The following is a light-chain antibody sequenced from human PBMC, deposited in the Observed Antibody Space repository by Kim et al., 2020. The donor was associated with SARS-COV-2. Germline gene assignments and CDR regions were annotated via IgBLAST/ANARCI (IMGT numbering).Light chain of an antibody. J-gene: IGKJ4*01. CDR1: QSIGSN. CDR2: GAS. CDR3: QHYNNWPVT. V-gene: IGKV3-15*01. Sequence: VSPGDRATLSCRASQSIGSNLAWYQQKPGQAPRLLIYGASTRATGIPTRFSGSGSGTEFTLTISSLQSEDFAGYFCQHYNNWPVTFGGGTKVDIK.